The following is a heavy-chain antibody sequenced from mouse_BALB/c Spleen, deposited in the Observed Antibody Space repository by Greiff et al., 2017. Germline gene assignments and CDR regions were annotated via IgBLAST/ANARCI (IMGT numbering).Heavy chain of an antibody. CDR1: GFSLTSYG. V-gene: IGHV2-9*02. CDR2: IWAGGST. J-gene: IGHJ4*01. CDR3: ARDVVGDY. Sequence: VKLMESGPGLVAPSQSLSITCTVSGFSLTSYGVHWVRQPPGKGLEWLGVIWAGGSTNYNSALMSRLSISKDNSKSQVFLKMNSLQTDDTARYYCARDVVGDYWGQGTSVTVSS. D-gene: IGHD1-1*02.